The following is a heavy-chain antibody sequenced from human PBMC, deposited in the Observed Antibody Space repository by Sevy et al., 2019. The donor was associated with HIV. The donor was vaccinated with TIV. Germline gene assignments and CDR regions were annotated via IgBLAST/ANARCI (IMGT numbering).Heavy chain of an antibody. Sequence: ASVKVSCKASGGTFSSYAISWVRQAPGQGLEWMGGIIPILGTANYAQKFQGGVTITADESTSTAYMELSSLRSEDTAVYYCARARGRRGFDYWGQGTLVTVSS. D-gene: IGHD3-16*01. CDR2: IIPILGTA. CDR3: ARARGRRGFDY. CDR1: GGTFSSYA. V-gene: IGHV1-69*13. J-gene: IGHJ4*02.